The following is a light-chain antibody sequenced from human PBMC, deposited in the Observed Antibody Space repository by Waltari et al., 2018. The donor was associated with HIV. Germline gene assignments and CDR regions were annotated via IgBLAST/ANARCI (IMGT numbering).Light chain of an antibody. CDR3: CSYARSGIP. CDR1: SSDVGSYNI. Sequence: QSALTQPASVTGSCGQSIIISCTRTSSDVGSYNIVSWYPYHPGKAPKLIIYEVSKRPSGVSNRFSGSKSGNTASLTVSGLQAEDEAHYYCCSYARSGIPFGGGTKLTVL. V-gene: IGLV2-23*02. CDR2: EVS. J-gene: IGLJ2*01.